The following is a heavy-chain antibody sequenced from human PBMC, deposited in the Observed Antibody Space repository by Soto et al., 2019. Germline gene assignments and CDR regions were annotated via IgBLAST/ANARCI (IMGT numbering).Heavy chain of an antibody. D-gene: IGHD6-19*01. J-gene: IGHJ4*02. CDR1: GFTFSSYA. CDR3: AKDGHRSGWYYFDY. V-gene: IGHV3-23*01. CDR2: ISGSGGGT. Sequence: EVQLLESGGDLVQPGGSLRLSCAASGFTFSSYAMTWVRQAPGKGLEWVSGISGSGGGTYYADSVKGRFTISRDNSKNTLHLQMNSLRAEDTAVYYCAKDGHRSGWYYFDYWGQGTLVTVSS.